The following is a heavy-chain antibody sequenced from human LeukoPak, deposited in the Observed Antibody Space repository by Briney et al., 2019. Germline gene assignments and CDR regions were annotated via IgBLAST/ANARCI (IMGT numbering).Heavy chain of an antibody. Sequence: SETLSLTCTISGGSISSYHWSWIRQPPGKGLEWLGYIYYSGSSNYNPSLKSRVTISADTSKNQFSLKLSSVTAADTAVYYCARVPRSYYYYYYMDVWGKGTMVTVSS. V-gene: IGHV4-59*01. J-gene: IGHJ6*03. CDR3: ARVPRSYYYYYYMDV. CDR1: GGSISSYH. CDR2: IYYSGSS.